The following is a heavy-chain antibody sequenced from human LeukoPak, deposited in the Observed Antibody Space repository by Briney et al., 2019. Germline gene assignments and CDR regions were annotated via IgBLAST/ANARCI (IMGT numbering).Heavy chain of an antibody. CDR2: INHSGST. Sequence: PSETLSLTCAVYGGSFSGYYWSWIRQPPGKGLEWIGEINHSGSTNYNPSLKSRVTISVDTSKNQFSLKLSSVTAADTAVYYCARGHDYGVAWFQHWGQGTLSPSPQ. CDR1: GGSFSGYY. D-gene: IGHD4-17*01. V-gene: IGHV4-34*01. J-gene: IGHJ1*01. CDR3: ARGHDYGVAWFQH.